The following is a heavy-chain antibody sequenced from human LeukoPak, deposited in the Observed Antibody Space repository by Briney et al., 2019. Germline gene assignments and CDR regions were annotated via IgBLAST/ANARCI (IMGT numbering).Heavy chain of an antibody. J-gene: IGHJ5*02. CDR2: IYYSGST. CDR3: ARDSGTTGEVKFDP. CDR1: GGSISSYY. D-gene: IGHD3-10*01. V-gene: IGHV4-59*12. Sequence: PSETLSLTCTVSGGSISSYYWSWIRQPPGKGLEWIGYIYYSGSTTYNPSLKSRVTMSLDMSKNQFFLKLSSVTAADTAVYYCARDSGTTGEVKFDPWGQGTLVTVSS.